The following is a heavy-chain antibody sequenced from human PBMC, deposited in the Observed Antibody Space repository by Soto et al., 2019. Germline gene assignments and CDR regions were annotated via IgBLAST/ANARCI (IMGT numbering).Heavy chain of an antibody. CDR1: GFSVSSKY. CDR3: TRDDVHFNGDRYYWVPMDV. V-gene: IGHV3-66*01. D-gene: IGHD2-15*01. Sequence: EVQLVESGGDLVQPGGSLRLSCAASGFSVSSKYMSWVRQAPGKGLEWVSLIQSGGTTYYAGSVKGRFTISRDYSENTLFLLMNSMRVEDTAVYYCTRDDVHFNGDRYYWVPMDVWGKGTTVTVSA. CDR2: IQSGGTT. J-gene: IGHJ6*04.